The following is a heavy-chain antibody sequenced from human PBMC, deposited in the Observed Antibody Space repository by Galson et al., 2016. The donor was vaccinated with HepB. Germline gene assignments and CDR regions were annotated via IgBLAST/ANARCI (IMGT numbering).Heavy chain of an antibody. Sequence: SLRLSCAASGFTFRSYGMHWVRQAPGKGLEWVAVISHDGNNKYYADSVKGRFTISRDNSKNTLYLQMNSLRAEDTAVYYCAKDGRDAYNFNYYYYAMDVWGQGTTVTVSS. CDR2: ISHDGNNK. D-gene: IGHD5-24*01. CDR1: GFTFRSYG. CDR3: AKDGRDAYNFNYYYYAMDV. J-gene: IGHJ6*02. V-gene: IGHV3-30*18.